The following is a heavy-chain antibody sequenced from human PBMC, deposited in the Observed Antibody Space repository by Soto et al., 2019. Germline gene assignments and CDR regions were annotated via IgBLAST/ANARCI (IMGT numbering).Heavy chain of an antibody. CDR2: IYYSGST. CDR3: ARDHYDILTGYSTPLGY. CDR1: GGSISSGDYY. V-gene: IGHV4-30-4*01. J-gene: IGHJ4*02. Sequence: QVQLQESGPGLVKPSQTLSLTCTVSGGSISSGDYYWSWIRQPPGKGLEWIGYIYYSGSTYYNPSLQSRVTISVDTSKNQFSLKLSSVTAADTAVYYCARDHYDILTGYSTPLGYWGQGTLVTVSS. D-gene: IGHD3-9*01.